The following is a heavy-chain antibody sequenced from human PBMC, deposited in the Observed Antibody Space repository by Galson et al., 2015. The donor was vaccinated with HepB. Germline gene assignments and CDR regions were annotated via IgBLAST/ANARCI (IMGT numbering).Heavy chain of an antibody. Sequence: SLRLSCAGSGFTLSDSVMHWVRQAPGKGLEYVSAISTNGHNIQYANSVKGRFSIFRDIPKNSLYLQMSSLREEDTAIYCCVKGKGWLLPDHWGQGTLVIVSS. D-gene: IGHD2-15*01. J-gene: IGHJ5*02. CDR1: GFTLSDSV. CDR2: ISTNGHNI. CDR3: VKGKGWLLPDH. V-gene: IGHV3-64D*08.